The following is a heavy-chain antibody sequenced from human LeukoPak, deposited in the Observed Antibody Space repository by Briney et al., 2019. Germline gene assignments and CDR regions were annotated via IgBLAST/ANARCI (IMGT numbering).Heavy chain of an antibody. Sequence: SETLSLTCAVYGGSFSGYYWSWIRQPPGKGLEWIGEINHSGSTNYNPSLKSRVTISVDTSKNQFSLKLSSVTAADTAAYYCASGTLRFVDYWGQGTLVTVSS. CDR2: INHSGST. CDR1: GGSFSGYY. CDR3: ASGTLRFVDY. D-gene: IGHD4-17*01. J-gene: IGHJ4*02. V-gene: IGHV4-34*01.